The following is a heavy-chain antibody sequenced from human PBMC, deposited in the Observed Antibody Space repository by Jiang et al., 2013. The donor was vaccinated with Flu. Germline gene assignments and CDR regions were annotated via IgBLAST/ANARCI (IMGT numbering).Heavy chain of an antibody. CDR3: ARLFRGAVAGDT. V-gene: IGHV4-39*07. CDR1: GGSISSSSYY. D-gene: IGHD6-19*01. Sequence: GPGLVKPSETLSLTCTVSGGSISSSSYYWGWIRQPPGKGLEWIGSIYYSGSTYYNPSLKSRVTISVDTSKNQFSLKLSSVTAADTAVYYCARLFRGAVAGDTWGQGTLVTVSS. CDR2: IYYSGST. J-gene: IGHJ5*02.